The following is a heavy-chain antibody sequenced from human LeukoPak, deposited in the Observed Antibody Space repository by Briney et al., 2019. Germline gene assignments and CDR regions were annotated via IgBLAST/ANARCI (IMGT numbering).Heavy chain of an antibody. CDR3: ARDPYSGNYGNYYYYYMDV. CDR2: ISISSNYK. J-gene: IGHJ6*03. CDR1: GFTFSRYS. Sequence: GGSLRLSCPASGFTFSRYSMNWVRQAPGKGLEWVSSISISSNYKYYPDSLKGRFTISRDNAKNSLYLQMNSLGPEDTAVYYCARDPYSGNYGNYYYYYMDVWGKGTTVTVSS. V-gene: IGHV3-21*01. D-gene: IGHD1-26*01.